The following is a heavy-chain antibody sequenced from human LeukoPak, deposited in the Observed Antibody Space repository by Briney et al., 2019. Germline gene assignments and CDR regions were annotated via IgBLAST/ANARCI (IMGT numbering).Heavy chain of an antibody. CDR2: IYHSGST. CDR3: ARVGDSSGYENWFDP. D-gene: IGHD3-22*01. Sequence: SETLSLTCAVSGYSIRSGYYRGWIRQPPGKGLEWIGSIYHSGSTYYNPSLKSRVTISVDTSKNQFSLKLSSVTAADTAVYYCARVGDSSGYENWFDPWGQGTLVTVSS. CDR1: GYSIRSGYY. J-gene: IGHJ5*02. V-gene: IGHV4-38-2*01.